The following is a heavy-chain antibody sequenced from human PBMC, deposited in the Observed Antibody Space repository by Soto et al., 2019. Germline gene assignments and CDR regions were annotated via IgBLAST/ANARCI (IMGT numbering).Heavy chain of an antibody. CDR2: IYPSDSTA. V-gene: IGHV5-51*01. J-gene: IGHJ5*02. D-gene: IGHD1-7*01. CDR1: GYTFANYW. CDR3: ARGNVANYFEP. Sequence: GESLKISCQSSGYTFANYWIVWVRQRPGKGLEWMGIIYPSDSTAKYSPSVQGQVTMSVDKSISTAYLQWSSLKASDAAVYYCARGNVANYFEPWGQGTLVTVSS.